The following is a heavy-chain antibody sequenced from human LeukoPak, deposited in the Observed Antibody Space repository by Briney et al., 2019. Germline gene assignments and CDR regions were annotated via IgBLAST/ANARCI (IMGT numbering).Heavy chain of an antibody. CDR3: ARGSSSSERAANDY. CDR2: ISAYNGNT. J-gene: IGHJ4*02. D-gene: IGHD6-6*01. Sequence: GASVKVSCKASGYTFTSYGISWVRQAPGQGLEWMGWISAYNGNTYHAQKLHGRVTMTTDTSTSTAYMELESLRSDDTALYYCARGSSSSERAANDYWGQGTLVTVSS. V-gene: IGHV1-18*01. CDR1: GYTFTSYG.